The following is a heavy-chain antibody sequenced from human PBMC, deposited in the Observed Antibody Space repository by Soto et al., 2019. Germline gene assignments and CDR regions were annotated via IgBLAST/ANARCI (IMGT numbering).Heavy chain of an antibody. J-gene: IGHJ5*02. CDR1: GDSIISSDFY. CDR3: ARHSLALRKNNWFDP. Sequence: SETLSLTCTVSGDSIISSDFYWGWARQPPGKGLEWIGSIFYLGSSYYNPSLKSRVTMSVDTSKNQFSLRLRSVTAADTALYFCARHSLALRKNNWFDPWGQGIMVTVSS. V-gene: IGHV4-39*01. D-gene: IGHD3-3*02. CDR2: IFYLGSS.